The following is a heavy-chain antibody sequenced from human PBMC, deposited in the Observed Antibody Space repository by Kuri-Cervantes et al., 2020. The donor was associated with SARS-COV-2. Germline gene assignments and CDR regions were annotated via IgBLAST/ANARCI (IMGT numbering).Heavy chain of an antibody. V-gene: IGHV4-59*12. CDR3: ARVVPAAISFFDI. D-gene: IGHD2-2*01. CDR2: IYYSGST. Sequence: GSLRLSCTVSGGSISSYYWSWFRQPPGKGLEWIGYIYYSGSTNYNPSLKSRVTISVDTSKNQFSLKLSSVTAADTAVYYCARVVPAAISFFDIWGQGTMVTVSS. J-gene: IGHJ3*02. CDR1: GGSISSYY.